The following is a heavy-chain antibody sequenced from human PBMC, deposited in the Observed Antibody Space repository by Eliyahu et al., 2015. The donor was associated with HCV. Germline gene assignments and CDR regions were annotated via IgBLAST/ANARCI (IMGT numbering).Heavy chain of an antibody. CDR3: ARDEPFLAPGY. J-gene: IGHJ4*02. D-gene: IGHD1-14*01. CDR1: GLRLSGYV. CDR2: IGGRGDDT. V-gene: IGHV3-23*01. Sequence: ELQPLESGGGLVQPGESLRLSCTASGLRLSGYVVNWVRQAPGRGLDWVSTIGGRGDDTFYADSVRGRFTISRDDSKNTVYLQMNTLRAEDTAIYYCARDEPFLAPGYWGQGTLVTVSS.